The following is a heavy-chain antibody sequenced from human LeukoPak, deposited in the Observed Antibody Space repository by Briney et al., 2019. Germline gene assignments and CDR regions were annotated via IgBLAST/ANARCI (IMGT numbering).Heavy chain of an antibody. CDR3: ARVYSSADPWHFDC. V-gene: IGHV3-23*01. Sequence: GGSLRLSCAASGFTFSIYAMSWVRQAPGKGLEWVSSISGTSGNTYYADSVKGRFAISRDNSRNTLYLQMNSLRAEDTAVYYCARVYSSADPWHFDCWGQGTLVAVSS. J-gene: IGHJ4*02. CDR2: ISGTSGNT. CDR1: GFTFSIYA. D-gene: IGHD6-25*01.